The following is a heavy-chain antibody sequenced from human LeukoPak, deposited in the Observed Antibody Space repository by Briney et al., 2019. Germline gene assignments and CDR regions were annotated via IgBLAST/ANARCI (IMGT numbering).Heavy chain of an antibody. V-gene: IGHV4-59*08. CDR1: GGSISSYY. Sequence: SETLSLTCTVSGGSISSYYWNWIRQPPGRGLEWIGYIYYSGSTNYNPSLKSRVTISVDASKNQFSLKLNSVTAADTAVYYCATSTISYWFDPWGQGTLVTVSS. CDR2: IYYSGST. CDR3: ATSTISYWFDP. D-gene: IGHD2-2*01. J-gene: IGHJ5*02.